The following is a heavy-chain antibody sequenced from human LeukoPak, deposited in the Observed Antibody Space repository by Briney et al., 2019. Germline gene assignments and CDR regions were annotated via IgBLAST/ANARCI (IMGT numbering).Heavy chain of an antibody. V-gene: IGHV1-18*04. CDR3: ARDLGVGGYCSSTSCSWFDP. J-gene: IGHJ5*02. CDR1: GYTFTSYG. Sequence: ASVKVSCKASGYTFTSYGISWVRQAPGQGLEWMGWISAYNGNTNYAQKLQGRVTMTTDTSTSTAYMELRSLRSDDTAVCYCARDLGVGGYCSSTSCSWFDPWGQGTLVTVSS. CDR2: ISAYNGNT. D-gene: IGHD2-2*01.